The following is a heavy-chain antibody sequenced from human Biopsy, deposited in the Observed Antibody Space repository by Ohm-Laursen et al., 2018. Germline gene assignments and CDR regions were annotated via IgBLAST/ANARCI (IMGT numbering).Heavy chain of an antibody. Sequence: SLRLSCSASGFNLGDYAMHWVRQVPGKGLEWVSGIKWNSGKIDYTDSVKGRFTISRDNAKNSLYLHMNSLRTEDSAFYYCARDTGTMVRGVLYQWGQGTQVTVSS. CDR3: ARDTGTMVRGVLYQ. CDR1: GFNLGDYA. V-gene: IGHV3-9*01. D-gene: IGHD3-10*01. CDR2: IKWNSGKI. J-gene: IGHJ4*02.